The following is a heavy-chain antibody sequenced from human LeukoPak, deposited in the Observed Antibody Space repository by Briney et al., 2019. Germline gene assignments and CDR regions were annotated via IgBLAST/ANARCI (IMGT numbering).Heavy chain of an antibody. V-gene: IGHV3-66*01. Sequence: GGSLRLSCAASGFTVSSNYMSWVRQAPGKGLEWVSVIYSGGSTYYADSVKGRFTISRDNSKNTLHLQMNSLRAEDTAVYYCARETYYYDSSGYRWFDPWGQGTLVTVSS. J-gene: IGHJ5*02. D-gene: IGHD3-22*01. CDR3: ARETYYYDSSGYRWFDP. CDR2: IYSGGST. CDR1: GFTVSSNY.